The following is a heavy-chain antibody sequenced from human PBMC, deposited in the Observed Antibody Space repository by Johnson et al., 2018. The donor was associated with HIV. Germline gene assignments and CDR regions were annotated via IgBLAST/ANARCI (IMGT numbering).Heavy chain of an antibody. J-gene: IGHJ3*01. CDR2: ITSRTDGGTT. CDR1: GFTFSNAG. CDR3: ATITRSYYFDSSGYLYDAFVL. V-gene: IGHV3-15*01. Sequence: EVQLVESGGGLVQPGGSLRLSCAASGFTFSNAGMSWVRQAPGKGLEWVGLITSRTDGGTTDYGAPVQGRFTISRNDSENTLRLQMNSLKTEDTALYYCATITRSYYFDSSGYLYDAFVLWGQGTVVTVSS. D-gene: IGHD3-22*01.